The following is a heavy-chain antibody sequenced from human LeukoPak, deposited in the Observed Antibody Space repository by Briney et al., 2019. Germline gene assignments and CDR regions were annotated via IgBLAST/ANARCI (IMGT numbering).Heavy chain of an antibody. CDR2: ISYDGSNK. Sequence: GYLRLSCAASGFTFSSYGMHWVRQAPGKGLEWVAVISYDGSNKYYADSVKGRFTISRDNSKNTLYLQMNSLRAEDTAVYYCAKALGIYGSGTQYGMDVWGQGTTVTVSS. CDR3: AKALGIYGSGTQYGMDV. CDR1: GFTFSSYG. D-gene: IGHD3-10*01. V-gene: IGHV3-30*18. J-gene: IGHJ6*02.